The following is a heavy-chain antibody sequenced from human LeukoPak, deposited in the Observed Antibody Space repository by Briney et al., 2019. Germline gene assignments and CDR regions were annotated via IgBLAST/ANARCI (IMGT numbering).Heavy chain of an antibody. J-gene: IGHJ6*03. CDR3: ATMGSCSDSGCFPGYYHYYYMDV. CDR2: INPSGGST. CDR1: GYTFTSYY. D-gene: IGHD2-15*01. Sequence: PWASVKVSCKASGYTFTSYYMHWVRQAPGQGLEWMGIINPSGGSTSYAQKFQGRVTMTRDTSTSTVYMELSSLRSEDTAVYYCATMGSCSDSGCFPGYYHYYYMDVWDKGTTLIVTS. V-gene: IGHV1-46*01.